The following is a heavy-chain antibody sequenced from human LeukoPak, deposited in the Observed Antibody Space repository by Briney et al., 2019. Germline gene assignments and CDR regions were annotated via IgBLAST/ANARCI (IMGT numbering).Heavy chain of an antibody. V-gene: IGHV4-34*01. CDR2: INHSGST. Sequence: GSLRLACAASGFSFSSYAMHWVRQPPGKGLEWIGEINHSGSTNYNPSLKSRVTISVDTSKNQFSLKLSSVTAADTAVYYCARLRGSRIQLWSRYFDYWGQGTLVTVSS. J-gene: IGHJ4*02. D-gene: IGHD5-18*01. CDR3: ARLRGSRIQLWSRYFDY. CDR1: GFSFSSYA.